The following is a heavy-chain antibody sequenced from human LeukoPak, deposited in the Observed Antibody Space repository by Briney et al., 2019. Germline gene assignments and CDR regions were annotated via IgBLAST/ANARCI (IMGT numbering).Heavy chain of an antibody. D-gene: IGHD3-10*01. CDR1: GFTFSSYA. CDR3: ARDYGYYYGSGSYYIPD. CDR2: ISYDGSNK. V-gene: IGHV3-30-3*01. Sequence: GGSLRLSCAAPGFTFSSYAMHWVRQAPGKGLEWVAVISYDGSNKYYADSVKGRFTISRDNSKNTLYLQMNSPRAEDTAVYYCARDYGYYYGSGSYYIPDWGQGTLVTVSS. J-gene: IGHJ4*02.